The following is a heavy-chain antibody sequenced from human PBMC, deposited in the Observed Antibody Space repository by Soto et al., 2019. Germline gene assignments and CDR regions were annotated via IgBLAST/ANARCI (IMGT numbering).Heavy chain of an antibody. J-gene: IGHJ4*02. CDR1: GFTFDDYT. V-gene: IGHV3-43*01. CDR2: ISWDGGST. CDR3: AKAGSTIAVAGSYDY. Sequence: GGSLRLSCAASGFTFDDYTMHWVRQAPGKGLEWVSLISWDGGSTYYADSVKGRFTISRDNSKNSLYLQMNSLRTEDTALYYCAKAGSTIAVAGSYDYWGQGTLVTVSS. D-gene: IGHD6-19*01.